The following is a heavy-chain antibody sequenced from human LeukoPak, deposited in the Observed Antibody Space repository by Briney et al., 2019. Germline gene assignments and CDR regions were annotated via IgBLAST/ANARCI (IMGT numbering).Heavy chain of an antibody. CDR3: ARDRDRTVAGTSFDY. Sequence: SVKVSCKASGVTFTSYSISWVRQAPGQGLEWMGGIIPIFGTTNYAQKFQGRVTITTDESTSIAYMEMSSLRSEDAAVYFCARDRDRTVAGTSFDYWGQETVVTVSS. V-gene: IGHV1-69*05. CDR2: IIPIFGTT. J-gene: IGHJ4*02. D-gene: IGHD6-19*01. CDR1: GVTFTSYS.